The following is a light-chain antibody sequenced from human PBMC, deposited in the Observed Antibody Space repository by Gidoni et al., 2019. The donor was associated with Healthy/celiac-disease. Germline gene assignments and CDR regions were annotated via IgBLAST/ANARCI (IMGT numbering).Light chain of an antibody. CDR1: QSISSY. V-gene: IGKV1-39*01. CDR3: QQSYSTPQT. J-gene: IGKJ1*01. Sequence: SPSSLSASVGDRVTITCRASQSISSYLNWYQQKPGKAPKLLIYAASSLQSGVPSRFSGSGSGTDFTLTISSLQPEDFATYYCQQSYSTPQTCGQGTKVEIK. CDR2: AAS.